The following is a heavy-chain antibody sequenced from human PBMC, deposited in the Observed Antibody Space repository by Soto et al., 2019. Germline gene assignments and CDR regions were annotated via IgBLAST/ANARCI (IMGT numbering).Heavy chain of an antibody. J-gene: IGHJ6*02. CDR2: IIPIFGTA. D-gene: IGHD2-15*01. CDR3: ERHPGGRGYYYAMDV. Sequence: QVQLVQSGAEVKKPGSSVKVSCKASGGTFSSYAISWVRQAPGQGLEWMGGIIPIFGTANYAQKFQGRVTSTADEATSTAYVELSSLRSEDTAVYYCERHPGGRGYYYAMDVWGQGTTVTVSS. CDR1: GGTFSSYA. V-gene: IGHV1-69*12.